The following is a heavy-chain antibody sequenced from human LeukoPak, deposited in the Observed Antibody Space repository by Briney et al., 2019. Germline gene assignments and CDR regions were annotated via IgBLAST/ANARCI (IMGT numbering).Heavy chain of an antibody. CDR1: EYTFTSYA. D-gene: IGHD2-2*01. CDR3: ASESSVPADRYYYYYYGMDV. CDR2: IDAGNGNT. J-gene: IGHJ6*02. V-gene: IGHV1-3*01. Sequence: GASVKVSCKASEYTFTSYAMHWVRQAPGQRLEWMGWIDAGNGNTKYSQKFQGRVTITRDTSASTAYMELSSLRSEDTAVYYCASESSVPADRYYYYYYGMDVWGQGTTVTVSS.